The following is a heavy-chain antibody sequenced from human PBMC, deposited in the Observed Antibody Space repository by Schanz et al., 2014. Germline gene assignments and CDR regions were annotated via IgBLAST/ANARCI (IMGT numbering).Heavy chain of an antibody. CDR1: GFIFSNYG. J-gene: IGHJ6*02. V-gene: IGHV3-33*01. Sequence: QAQLMESGGGVVQPGRSLRLSCAASGFIFSNYGMHWVRQAPGKGLEWVAVIWSDGSGKYYADSVKGRFTISRDSPKNTLYLQMNSLRAEDTALYYCARDSGPYYDKSMDVWGQGTTVAVSS. CDR3: ARDSGPYYDKSMDV. D-gene: IGHD3-9*01. CDR2: IWSDGSGK.